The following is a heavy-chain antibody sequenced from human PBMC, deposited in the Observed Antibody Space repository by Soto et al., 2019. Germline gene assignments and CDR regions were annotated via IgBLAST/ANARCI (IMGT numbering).Heavy chain of an antibody. Sequence: GGSLRLSCAASGFTFSSYSMNWVRQAPGKGLEWVSSISSSSSYIYYADSVKGRFTISRDNAKNSLYLQMNSLRAEDTAVYYCAREGKAVAGMDVWGQGTTVTVS. V-gene: IGHV3-21*01. CDR1: GFTFSSYS. CDR3: AREGKAVAGMDV. J-gene: IGHJ6*02. D-gene: IGHD6-19*01. CDR2: ISSSSSYI.